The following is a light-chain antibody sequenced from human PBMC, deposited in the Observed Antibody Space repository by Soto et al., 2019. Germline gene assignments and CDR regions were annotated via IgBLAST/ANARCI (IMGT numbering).Light chain of an antibody. Sequence: EIVLTQSPATLSLSPGERATLSCRASQSVSSYLAGYQQKPGQAPRLLIYDASNRATGIPARFSGSGSGTDFTLTISSLEPEDFAVYYCQQRSNWQVTFGPGTKVDIK. CDR3: QQRSNWQVT. V-gene: IGKV3-11*01. CDR2: DAS. J-gene: IGKJ3*01. CDR1: QSVSSY.